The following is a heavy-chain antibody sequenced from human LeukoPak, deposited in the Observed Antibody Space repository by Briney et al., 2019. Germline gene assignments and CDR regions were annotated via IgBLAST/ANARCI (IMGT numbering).Heavy chain of an antibody. CDR3: ARGYCSSTSCYTDFDY. J-gene: IGHJ4*02. D-gene: IGHD2-2*02. CDR1: GFTFSSYS. CDR2: ISSSSSTI. Sequence: GGSLRLSCAASGFTFSSYSMNWVRQAPGKGLEWVSYISSSSSTIYYADSVKGRFTTSRDNAKNSLYLQMNSLRAEDTAVYYCARGYCSSTSCYTDFDYWGQGTLVTVSS. V-gene: IGHV3-48*04.